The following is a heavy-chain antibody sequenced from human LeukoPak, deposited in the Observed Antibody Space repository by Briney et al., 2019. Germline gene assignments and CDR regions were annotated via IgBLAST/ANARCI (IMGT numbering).Heavy chain of an antibody. CDR2: ISDSGVNT. CDR1: GFTFSIYA. J-gene: IGHJ4*02. CDR3: VVVQSANKLDF. Sequence: GGSLRLSCAASGFTFSIYAMSWVRQAPGKGPEWVSTISDSGVNTYYADSVKGRFTISRDNSKNTLFLQMNSLRADDTAVYYCVVVQSANKLDFWGQGTLVTVSS. V-gene: IGHV3-23*01. D-gene: IGHD1-1*01.